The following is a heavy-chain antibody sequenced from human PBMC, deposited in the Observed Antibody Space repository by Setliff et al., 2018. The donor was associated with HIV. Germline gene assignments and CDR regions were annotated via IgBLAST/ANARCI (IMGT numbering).Heavy chain of an antibody. CDR3: ARDRHCSRGICYEPNWFDP. Sequence: GGSLRLSCVTSGITFINAAMAWVRQAPGKGPEWVSFIYSGSSSAVFADSVKGRFTISRDNSRNTLFLQMNSLRAEDSAVYYCARDRHCSRGICYEPNWFDPWGQGTLVTVSS. CDR1: GITFINAA. J-gene: IGHJ5*02. D-gene: IGHD2-15*01. V-gene: IGHV3-23*03. CDR2: IYSGSSSA.